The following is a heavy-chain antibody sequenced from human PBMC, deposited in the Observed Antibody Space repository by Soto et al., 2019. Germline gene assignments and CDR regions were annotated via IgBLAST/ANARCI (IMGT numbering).Heavy chain of an antibody. D-gene: IGHD1-1*01. CDR3: TGGQDNLAVNFDY. V-gene: IGHV3-11*03. CDR2: ITSSSSYT. Sequence: GGSLRLSCAASGSSFRDYYMSWIRQSPGKGLEWLSYITSSSSYTHYADSVKGRFTISRDNAKNSLYLQMNSLRAEDAAVYYCTGGQDNLAVNFDYWGQGIPVTVSS. CDR1: GSSFRDYY. J-gene: IGHJ4*02.